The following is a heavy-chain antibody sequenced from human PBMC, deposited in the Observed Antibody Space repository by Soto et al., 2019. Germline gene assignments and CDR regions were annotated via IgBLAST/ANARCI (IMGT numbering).Heavy chain of an antibody. CDR1: GYTFTSFD. CDR2: MNPATGNT. V-gene: IGHV1-8*01. Sequence: QVQLVQSGAEVKKPGASVKVSCKASGYTFTSFDINWVRQAPGQGLEWMGWMNPATGNTGYAQKFQGRVTMTRNTSINIAYMELSSLRSEDTAVYFCARGGDTSTWYDLDYWGQGALVTVSS. J-gene: IGHJ4*02. CDR3: ARGGDTSTWYDLDY. D-gene: IGHD6-13*01.